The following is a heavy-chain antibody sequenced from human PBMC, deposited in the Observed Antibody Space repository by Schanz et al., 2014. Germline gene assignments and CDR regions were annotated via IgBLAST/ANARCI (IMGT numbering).Heavy chain of an antibody. CDR2: ISRDGTTS. Sequence: EVQLVESGGGLVKPGGSLRLSCAASGFAFSAYSMNWVRQAPGKGLEWLSYISRDGTTSYYADSVKGRFTISRDNAKNSLYLEMTSLRGEDTAVYFCAKGRGGTSSEGLDQYYGMDVWGQGTTVTVSS. J-gene: IGHJ6*02. D-gene: IGHD6-6*01. V-gene: IGHV3-21*05. CDR3: AKGRGGTSSEGLDQYYGMDV. CDR1: GFAFSAYS.